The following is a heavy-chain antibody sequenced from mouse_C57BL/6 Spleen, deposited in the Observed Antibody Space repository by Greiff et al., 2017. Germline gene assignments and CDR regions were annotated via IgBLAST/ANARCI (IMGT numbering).Heavy chain of an antibody. CDR1: GFTFSDYG. V-gene: IGHV5-17*01. D-gene: IGHD2-5*01. CDR3: ARIHYSNSLFAY. CDR2: ISSGSSTI. J-gene: IGHJ3*01. Sequence: EVKVEESGGGLVKPGGSLKLSCAASGFTFSDYGMHWVRQAPEKGLEWVAYISSGSSTIYYADTVKGRFTISRDNAKNTLFLQMTSLRSEDTAMYYCARIHYSNSLFAYWGQGTLVTVSA.